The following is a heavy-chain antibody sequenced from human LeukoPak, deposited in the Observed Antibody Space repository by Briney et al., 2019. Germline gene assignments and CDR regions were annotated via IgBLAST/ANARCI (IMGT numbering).Heavy chain of an antibody. D-gene: IGHD3-10*01. CDR2: IYYSGST. CDR1: GGSISSSSYY. CDR3: ARGLRRSDWFGEFYYYYGMDV. J-gene: IGHJ6*02. Sequence: SETLSLTCTVSGGSISSSSYYWGWIRQPPGKGLEWIGSIYYSGSTYYNPSLKSRVTISVDTSKNQFSLKLSSVTAADTAVYYCARGLRRSDWFGEFYYYYGMDVWGQGTTVTVSS. V-gene: IGHV4-39*01.